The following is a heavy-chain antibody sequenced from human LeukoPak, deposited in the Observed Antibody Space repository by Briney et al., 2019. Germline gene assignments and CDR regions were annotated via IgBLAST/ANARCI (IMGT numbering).Heavy chain of an antibody. D-gene: IGHD3-22*01. CDR1: GFTFSSYW. V-gene: IGHV3-7*01. Sequence: GGSLRLSCAASGFTFSSYWMSWVRQAPGKGLEWVANIKQDGSEKYYLDSVKGRFTISRDNAKNLLYLQMNSLRTEDTALYYCARGGTVLVIPTSWGQGTLVTVSS. CDR3: ARGGTVLVIPTS. CDR2: IKQDGSEK. J-gene: IGHJ5*02.